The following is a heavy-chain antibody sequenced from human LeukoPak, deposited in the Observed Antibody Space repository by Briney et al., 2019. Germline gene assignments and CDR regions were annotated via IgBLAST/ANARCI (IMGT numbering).Heavy chain of an antibody. CDR2: IRYDGSNK. CDR3: AKIEVVPAAKAPYDAFDI. V-gene: IGHV3-30*02. D-gene: IGHD2-2*01. J-gene: IGHJ3*02. Sequence: PGGSLRLSCAASGFTFSSYGMHWVRQAPGKGLEWVAFIRYDGSNKYYADSVKGRFTISRDNSKNTLYLQMNSLRAEDTAVYYCAKIEVVPAAKAPYDAFDIWGQGTMVTVSS. CDR1: GFTFSSYG.